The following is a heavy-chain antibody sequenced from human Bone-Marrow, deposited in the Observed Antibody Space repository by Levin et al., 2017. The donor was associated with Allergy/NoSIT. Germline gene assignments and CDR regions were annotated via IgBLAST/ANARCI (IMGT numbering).Heavy chain of an antibody. CDR1: GFTVSNNY. V-gene: IGHV3-66*01. Sequence: GGSLRLSCAASGFTVSNNYMTWVRQAPGKGLEWVSIIYYDDITNYADSVKDRFIISRDTSKDTVYLQMNSLRAEDTAVYYCARVPPADYWGQGILVTVSS. CDR3: ARVPPADY. J-gene: IGHJ4*02. CDR2: IYYDDIT.